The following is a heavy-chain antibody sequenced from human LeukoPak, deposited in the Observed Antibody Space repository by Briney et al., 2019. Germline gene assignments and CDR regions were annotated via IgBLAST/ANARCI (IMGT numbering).Heavy chain of an antibody. CDR1: GVSFRGYW. J-gene: IGHJ3*02. D-gene: IGHD5-24*01. V-gene: IGHV4-34*01. CDR3: ARDQGRWLQLRGTAFDI. Sequence: SETLSLTCAVYGVSFRGYWWSWIRQPPGKGLEWIGEINHSGSTNYNSSLKSRVTISVDTSKSQFSLKLSSVTAADTAVYYCARDQGRWLQLRGTAFDIWGQGTMVTVSS. CDR2: INHSGST.